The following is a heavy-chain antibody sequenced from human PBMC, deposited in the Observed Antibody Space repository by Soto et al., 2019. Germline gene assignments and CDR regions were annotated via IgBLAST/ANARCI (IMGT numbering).Heavy chain of an antibody. D-gene: IGHD3-3*01. Sequence: EVQLVESGGGLVKPGGSLRLSCAASGFTFSNAWMSCVRQAPGKGLEWVGRIKSKTDGGTTDYAAPVKGRFTISRDGSKNTLYLQMDSLKTADSAVYYCTTDLIGVVIIERLGCWYFDLWGGGTLVTVSS. CDR3: TTDLIGVVIIERLGCWYFDL. CDR2: IKSKTDGGTT. V-gene: IGHV3-15*01. J-gene: IGHJ2*01. CDR1: GFTFSNAW.